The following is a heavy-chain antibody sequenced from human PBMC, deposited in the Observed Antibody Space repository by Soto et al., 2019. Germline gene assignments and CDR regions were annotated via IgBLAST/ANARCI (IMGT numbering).Heavy chain of an antibody. CDR3: AKGPHIVVVVAAPAVAPLDY. Sequence: GGSLRLSCAASGFTFSSYAMSWARQAPGKRLEWVSAISGSGGSTYYADSVKGRFTISRDNSKNTLYLQMNSLRAEDTAVYYCAKGPHIVVVVAAPAVAPLDYWGQGTLVNVSS. V-gene: IGHV3-23*01. J-gene: IGHJ4*02. CDR2: ISGSGGST. D-gene: IGHD2-15*01. CDR1: GFTFSSYA.